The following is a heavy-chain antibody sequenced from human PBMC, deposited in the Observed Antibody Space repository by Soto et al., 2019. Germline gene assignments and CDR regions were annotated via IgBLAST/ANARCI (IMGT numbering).Heavy chain of an antibody. V-gene: IGHV3-30*18. CDR3: TKPWSSLQWPPFDP. CDR1: GFTFSSYG. CDR2: ISNDGSKT. J-gene: IGHJ5*02. Sequence: QVKLVDSGGGVVQPGRSLRLSCRTSGFTFSSYGMHWVRQAPGKGPEWVAFISNDGSKTDYADSVKGRFTVSRDNPKNTLFLQMNSLRGEDTAVYYCTKPWSSLQWPPFDPWGHGTLVTVSS. D-gene: IGHD6-19*01.